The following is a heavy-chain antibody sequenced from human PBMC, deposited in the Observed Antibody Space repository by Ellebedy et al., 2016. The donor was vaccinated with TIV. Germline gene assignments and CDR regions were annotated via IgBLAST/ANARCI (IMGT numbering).Heavy chain of an antibody. V-gene: IGHV3-9*01. D-gene: IGHD1-26*01. CDR3: ARNPSGSHYG. J-gene: IGHJ4*02. CDR2: ISRNSDSI. Sequence: PGGSLRLSCAASGFTFDDYAMHWVRQAPGKGLEWVSGISRNSDSIGYGGSVKGRFTISRDNSKNTLYLQMNSLRAEDTAVYYCARNPSGSHYGWGRGTLVTVSS. CDR1: GFTFDDYA.